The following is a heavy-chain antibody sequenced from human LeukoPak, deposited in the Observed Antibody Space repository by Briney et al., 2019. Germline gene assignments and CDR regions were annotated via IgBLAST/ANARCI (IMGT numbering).Heavy chain of an antibody. CDR2: IYPRDSDT. Sequence: GESLKISCKGSGYIFTTYWIGWVRQLPGKGLEWMGIIYPRDSDTTYSPSFQGQVTISADKSITTAYLQWSSLKASDTAMYYCARHRSNSIFDGLDIWGQGTMVTVSS. CDR3: ARHRSNSIFDGLDI. V-gene: IGHV5-51*01. D-gene: IGHD3-3*02. J-gene: IGHJ3*02. CDR1: GYIFTTYW.